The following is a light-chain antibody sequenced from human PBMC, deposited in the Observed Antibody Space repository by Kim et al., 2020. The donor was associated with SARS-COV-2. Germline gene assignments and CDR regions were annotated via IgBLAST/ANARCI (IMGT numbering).Light chain of an antibody. J-gene: IGKJ2*01. V-gene: IGKV1-5*01. CDR2: DAY. CDR3: HQYNSYSHN. Sequence: SASVGARVTKTCRASENITTWLAWYQQKPGKAPKLLIYDAYSLKRGLPSRFSGSGSETEFALTIGNLQPDDFATNYCHQYNSYSHNFGQGTKLEI. CDR1: ENITTW.